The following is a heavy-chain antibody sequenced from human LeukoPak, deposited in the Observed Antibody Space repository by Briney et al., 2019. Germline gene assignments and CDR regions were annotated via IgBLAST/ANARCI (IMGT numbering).Heavy chain of an antibody. D-gene: IGHD2-2*01. V-gene: IGHV3-33*01. CDR3: ASLLGYCSSTSCPSYYYYGMDV. J-gene: IGHJ6*02. CDR1: GFTFSSYG. CDR2: IWYDGSNK. Sequence: PGESLRLSCAASGFTFSSYGMHWVRQAPGKGLEWVAVIWYDGSNKYYADSVKGRFTISRDNSKNTLYLQMNSLRAEDTAVYYCASLLGYCSSTSCPSYYYYGMDVWGQGTTVTVSS.